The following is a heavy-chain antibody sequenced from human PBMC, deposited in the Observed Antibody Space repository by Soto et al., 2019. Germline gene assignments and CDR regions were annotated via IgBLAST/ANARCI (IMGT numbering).Heavy chain of an antibody. D-gene: IGHD2-8*01. J-gene: IGHJ4*02. V-gene: IGHV3-9*01. CDR3: AKDSSDGYCTNGVCSRGFDY. CDR2: VSWNSGII. Sequence: EVQLVESGGGLVQPGRSLRLSCAASGFTFDDYAMHWVRQAPGKGLEWVSGVSWNSGIIGYVDSVKGRFTISRDNAKNSLYLQMNSLRPEDTALNYCAKDSSDGYCTNGVCSRGFDYWGQGTLVTVSS. CDR1: GFTFDDYA.